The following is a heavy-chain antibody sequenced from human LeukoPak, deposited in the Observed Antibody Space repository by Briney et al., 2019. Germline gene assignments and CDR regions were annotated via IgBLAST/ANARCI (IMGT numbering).Heavy chain of an antibody. CDR2: IYYSGST. D-gene: IGHD3-3*01. CDR1: GGSISSSSYY. CDR3: ARDRGDYDFWSGYAGGWYFDY. V-gene: IGHV4-39*07. Sequence: SETLSLTCTVSGGSISSSSYYWGWIRQPPGKGLEWIGSIYYSGSTYYNPSLKSRVTIPVDTSKNQFSLKLSSVTAADTAVYYCARDRGDYDFWSGYAGGWYFDYWGQGTLVTVSS. J-gene: IGHJ4*02.